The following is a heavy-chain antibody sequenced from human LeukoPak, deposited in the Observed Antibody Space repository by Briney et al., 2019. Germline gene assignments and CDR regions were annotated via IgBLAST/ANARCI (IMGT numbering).Heavy chain of an antibody. Sequence: GRSLRLSCAASGFTFSSYGMHWVRQAPGKGLEWVAVISYDGSNKYYADSVKGRFTISRDNSKNTLYLQMNSLRAEDTAVYYCAKGSGASGWYLYFQHWGQGTLVTVSS. CDR1: GFTFSSYG. J-gene: IGHJ1*01. CDR3: AKGSGASGWYLYFQH. D-gene: IGHD6-19*01. V-gene: IGHV3-30*18. CDR2: ISYDGSNK.